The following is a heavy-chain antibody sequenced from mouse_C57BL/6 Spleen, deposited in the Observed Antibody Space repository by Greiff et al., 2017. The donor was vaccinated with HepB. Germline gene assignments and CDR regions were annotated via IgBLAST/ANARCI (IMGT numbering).Heavy chain of an antibody. J-gene: IGHJ3*01. CDR1: GYSITSGYY. CDR3: AREDGNGWFAY. Sequence: EVQVVESGPGLVKPSQSLSLTCSATGYSITSGYYWNWIRQFPENKLEWMGYISYDGSNNYNPSLKNRISITRDTSTNQFFLKLNSVTTEDTATYYCAREDGNGWFAYWGQGTLVTVSA. V-gene: IGHV3-6*01. D-gene: IGHD2-1*01. CDR2: ISYDGSN.